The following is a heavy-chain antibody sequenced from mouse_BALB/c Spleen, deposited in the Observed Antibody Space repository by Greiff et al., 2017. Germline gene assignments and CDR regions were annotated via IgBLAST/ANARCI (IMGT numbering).Heavy chain of an antibody. CDR2: ISSGGST. Sequence: EVMLVESGGGLVKPGGSLKLSCAASGFTFSSYAMSWVRQTPEKRLEWVASISSGGSTYYPDSVKGRFTISRDNARNILYLQMSSLRSEDTAMYYCARNSYYFDYWGQGTTLTVSS. CDR1: GFTFSSYA. J-gene: IGHJ2*01. V-gene: IGHV5-6-5*01. CDR3: ARNSYYFDY.